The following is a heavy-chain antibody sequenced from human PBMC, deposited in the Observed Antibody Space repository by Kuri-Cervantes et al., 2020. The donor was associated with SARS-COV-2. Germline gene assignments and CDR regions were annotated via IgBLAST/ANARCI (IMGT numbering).Heavy chain of an antibody. CDR3: ARTQSGTLFGVVATFDS. Sequence: SETLSLTCTVSGGSVNSGSYYWSWIRQPPGKGLEWIGDIFYSGRTNYNPSLKSRITMSVDTSKDQLSLKFTSVTAADTAVYYCARTQSGTLFGVVATFDSWGQGILVTVSS. CDR1: GGSVNSGSYY. CDR2: IFYSGRT. D-gene: IGHD3-3*01. J-gene: IGHJ4*02. V-gene: IGHV4-61*01.